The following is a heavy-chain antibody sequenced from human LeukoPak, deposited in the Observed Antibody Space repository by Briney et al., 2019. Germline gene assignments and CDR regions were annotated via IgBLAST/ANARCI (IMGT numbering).Heavy chain of an antibody. Sequence: GGSLRPSFAAPGFGSFRTYMNWVGQAPGKGLEWVSVIYTNGTTYYADSVKGRFTISRDDSKNTLSLQMNSLRAEDTAVYYCASRIWSGVDYWGQGTLVTVSS. J-gene: IGHJ4*02. D-gene: IGHD3-10*01. V-gene: IGHV3-66*01. CDR2: IYTNGTT. CDR1: GFGSFRTY. CDR3: ASRIWSGVDY.